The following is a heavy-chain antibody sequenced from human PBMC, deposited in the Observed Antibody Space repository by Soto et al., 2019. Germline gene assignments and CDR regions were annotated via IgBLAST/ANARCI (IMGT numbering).Heavy chain of an antibody. CDR3: AKDQAAGTTDDTFDY. Sequence: GGSLRLSCAASGFTFSSYAMSWVRQAPGKGLEWVSAISGSGGSTYYADSVKGLFTISRDNSKNTLYLQMNSLRAEDTAVYYCAKDQAAGTTDDTFDYWGQGTLVTVSS. CDR2: ISGSGGST. V-gene: IGHV3-23*01. J-gene: IGHJ4*02. CDR1: GFTFSSYA. D-gene: IGHD1-7*01.